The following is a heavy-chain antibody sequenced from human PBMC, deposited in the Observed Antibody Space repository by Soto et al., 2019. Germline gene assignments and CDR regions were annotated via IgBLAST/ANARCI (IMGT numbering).Heavy chain of an antibody. V-gene: IGHV3-23*01. J-gene: IGHJ6*02. CDR2: ISGSADST. D-gene: IGHD2-8*01. Sequence: EVQLLESGGGFIHPGGSLRLSCAASGFSFSSFAMNWVRQAPGKGLEWVSIISGSADSTFYAASVKGRFTISRDNSKSTLYLQSNSLRAEDTAVYYCAKTREAMIYAISVYGMDVWGQGTTVTVSS. CDR3: AKTREAMIYAISVYGMDV. CDR1: GFSFSSFA.